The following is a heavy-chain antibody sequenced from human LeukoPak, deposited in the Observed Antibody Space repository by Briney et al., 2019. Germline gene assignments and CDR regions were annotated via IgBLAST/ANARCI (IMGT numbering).Heavy chain of an antibody. V-gene: IGHV3-23*01. CDR2: ISGSGGTT. D-gene: IGHD2-2*01. CDR3: ARDRSERPDCSTSCPYGLDV. Sequence: GGSLRLSCAASGFTFSSSAVSWVRQAPGKGLEWISGISGSGGTTYYADSVKGRFTISRDNPNSTLYLQMNSLRAEDTAVYYCARDRSERPDCSTSCPYGLDVWGQGTTVTVSS. CDR1: GFTFSSSA. J-gene: IGHJ6*02.